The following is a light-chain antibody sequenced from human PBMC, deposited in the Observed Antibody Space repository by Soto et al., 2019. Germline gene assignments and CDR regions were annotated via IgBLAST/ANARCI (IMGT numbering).Light chain of an antibody. Sequence: EIVLTQSPGTLSLSPGERATLSCRASQSVSSSFLSWYQQKPGQAPRLLIYGASGRATGIPDRFSGSGSGTDFTLTISSLESEDFAVYYCQQYGSAPRTFGQGTKVDIK. CDR3: QQYGSAPRT. V-gene: IGKV3-20*01. J-gene: IGKJ1*01. CDR2: GAS. CDR1: QSVSSSF.